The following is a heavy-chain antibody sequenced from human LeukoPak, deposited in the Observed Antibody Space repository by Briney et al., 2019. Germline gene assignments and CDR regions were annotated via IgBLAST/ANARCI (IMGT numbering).Heavy chain of an antibody. V-gene: IGHV3-23*01. J-gene: IGHJ5*02. Sequence: GGSLRLSCAASGFTFSSYAMSWVRQAPGKGLEWVSAISGSGGSTYYADSVKGRFTISRDNSENTLYLQMNSLRAEDTAVYYCAKSPWQHPGEDWFDPWGQGTLVTVSS. D-gene: IGHD3-10*01. CDR3: AKSPWQHPGEDWFDP. CDR1: GFTFSSYA. CDR2: ISGSGGST.